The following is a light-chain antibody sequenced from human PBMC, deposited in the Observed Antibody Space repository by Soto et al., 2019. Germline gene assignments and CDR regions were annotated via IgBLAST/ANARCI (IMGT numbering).Light chain of an antibody. Sequence: QSVLTQPPSASGSPGQSVTISCTGTSSDVGYYNYVSWYQQHPGKAPKLMIYEVNKRPSGVPDRFSGSKSGNTASLTVSGLQSEDEADYYCSSHAGDNNFHVFGTGTKLTVL. V-gene: IGLV2-8*01. CDR1: SSDVGYYNY. J-gene: IGLJ1*01. CDR3: SSHAGDNNFHV. CDR2: EVN.